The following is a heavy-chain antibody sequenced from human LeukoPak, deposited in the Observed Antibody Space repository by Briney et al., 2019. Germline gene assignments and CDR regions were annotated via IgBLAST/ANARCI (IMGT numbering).Heavy chain of an antibody. D-gene: IGHD6-6*01. V-gene: IGHV1-2*02. CDR3: ARDLYIAAQRKYYFDY. CDR1: GYTFTGYY. Sequence: ASVKVSCKASGYTFTGYYMHWVRQAPGQGLEWMGWINPNSGGTNYAQKFQGRVTMTRDTSISTAYMELSRLRSDDTAVYYCARDLYIAAQRKYYFDYWGQGTLVTVSS. J-gene: IGHJ4*02. CDR2: INPNSGGT.